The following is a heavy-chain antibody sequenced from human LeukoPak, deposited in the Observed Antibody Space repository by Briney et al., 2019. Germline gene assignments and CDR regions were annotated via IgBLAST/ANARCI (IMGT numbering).Heavy chain of an antibody. CDR2: IYYTGTT. J-gene: IGHJ4*02. D-gene: IGHD3-22*01. CDR3: ARDYYDSSGYVDY. Sequence: SETLSLTCTVSGGSVSSSSSFWGWIRQTPGKGLEWIASIYYTGTTYYNPSLKSRVTISLDTSKNQFSLKLSSVTAADTAVYYCARDYYDSSGYVDYWGQGTLVTVSS. CDR1: GGSVSSSSSF. V-gene: IGHV4-39*07.